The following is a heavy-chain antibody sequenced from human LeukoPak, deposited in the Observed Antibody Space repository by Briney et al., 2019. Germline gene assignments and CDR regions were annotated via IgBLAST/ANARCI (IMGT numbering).Heavy chain of an antibody. D-gene: IGHD2-15*01. CDR2: IKLDGSEQ. CDR1: GLTISNNW. V-gene: IGHV3-7*01. Sequence: GGSLRLSCADSGLTISNNWMSWVRQAPGKGLEWVANIKLDGSEQYYVDSVKGRFTISRDNAKNSLYLQMNSLRAEDTAVYYCARDPNIVVVVAATPWFDPWGQGTLVTVSS. J-gene: IGHJ5*02. CDR3: ARDPNIVVVVAATPWFDP.